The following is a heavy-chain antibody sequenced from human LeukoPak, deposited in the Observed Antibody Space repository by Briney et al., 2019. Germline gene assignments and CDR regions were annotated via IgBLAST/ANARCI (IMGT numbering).Heavy chain of an antibody. Sequence: GESLKISFKGSGXSFTSYCIAWVRQMPGQVLEWMGIISPSDSDASYSPSFQGQVTISVDKSIYTAYLQWSSLKASDTAMYYCARRGCSATSCSPYYFDYWGQGTLVTVSS. J-gene: IGHJ4*02. CDR1: GXSFTSYC. D-gene: IGHD2-2*01. V-gene: IGHV5-51*01. CDR3: ARRGCSATSCSPYYFDY. CDR2: ISPSDSDA.